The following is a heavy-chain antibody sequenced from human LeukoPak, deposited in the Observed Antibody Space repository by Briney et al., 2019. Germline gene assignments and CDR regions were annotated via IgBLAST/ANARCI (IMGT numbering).Heavy chain of an antibody. D-gene: IGHD3-3*01. Sequence: SQTLSLTCAISGDSVSSNSAAWNWIRQSPSRGLEWLGRTYYRSKWYNDYAVSVKSRITINPDTSKNQFSLKLSSVTAADTAVYYCARGVTLYYDFWNGYLGKWFDPWGQGTLVTVSS. V-gene: IGHV6-1*01. CDR3: ARGVTLYYDFWNGYLGKWFDP. CDR1: GDSVSSNSAA. CDR2: TYYRSKWYN. J-gene: IGHJ5*02.